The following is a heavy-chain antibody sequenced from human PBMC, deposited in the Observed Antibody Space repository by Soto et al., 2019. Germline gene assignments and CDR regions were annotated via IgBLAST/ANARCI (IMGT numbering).Heavy chain of an antibody. J-gene: IGHJ4*02. CDR1: GFTFSSYG. CDR2: IWYDGSNK. V-gene: IGHV3-33*01. CDR3: ARANLANYYDSSGYLDY. Sequence: QVQLVESGGGVVQPGRSLRLSCAASGFTFSSYGMHWVRQAPGKGLEWVAVIWYDGSNKYYADSVKDRFTISRDNSKNTLYLQMNSLRAEDTAVYYCARANLANYYDSSGYLDYWGQGTLVTVSS. D-gene: IGHD3-22*01.